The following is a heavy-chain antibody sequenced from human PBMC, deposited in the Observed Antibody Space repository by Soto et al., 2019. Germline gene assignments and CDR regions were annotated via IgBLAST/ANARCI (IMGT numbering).Heavy chain of an antibody. D-gene: IGHD3-16*01. J-gene: IGHJ4*02. CDR2: INHSGST. Sequence: SETLSLTCAVYGGSFSGYYWSWIRQPPGKGLEWIGEINHSGSTNYNPSLKSRVTISVDTSKNQFSLKLSSVTAADTAVYYCARGFTYFDYWGQGTLVTVSS. CDR3: ARGFTYFDY. V-gene: IGHV4-34*01. CDR1: GGSFSGYY.